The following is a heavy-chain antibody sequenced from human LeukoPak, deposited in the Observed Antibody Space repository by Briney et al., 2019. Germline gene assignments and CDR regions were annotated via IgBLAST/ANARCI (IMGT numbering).Heavy chain of an antibody. CDR3: ARDIHTSDWTKFDY. CDR1: GGSIISSSNY. V-gene: IGHV4-39*02. D-gene: IGHD6-19*01. CDR2: IYYSGST. J-gene: IGHJ4*02. Sequence: SETLSLTCTVSGGSIISSSNYWGWIRQPPGKGLEWIGNIYYSGSTYYNPSLKSRITISVDTSKNQFSLKLTSVTAADTAVYYCARDIHTSDWTKFDYWGPGSSVTVSS.